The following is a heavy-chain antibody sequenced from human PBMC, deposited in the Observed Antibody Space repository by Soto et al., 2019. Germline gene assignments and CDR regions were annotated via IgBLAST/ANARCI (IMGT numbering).Heavy chain of an antibody. V-gene: IGHV3-33*03. CDR3: AKSQPDDRANDY. CDR2: MWSDGSDQ. D-gene: IGHD5-18*01. J-gene: IGHJ4*02. Sequence: QVQLVESGGGVVQPGRSLRLSCAASGFSFSSYDMHWVRQAPGQGLEWVAVMWSDGSDQYYADSVKGRFTVSRENSKNTLYLQMKSLRAEDTAVYYCAKSQPDDRANDYWGQGTLVTVSS. CDR1: GFSFSSYD.